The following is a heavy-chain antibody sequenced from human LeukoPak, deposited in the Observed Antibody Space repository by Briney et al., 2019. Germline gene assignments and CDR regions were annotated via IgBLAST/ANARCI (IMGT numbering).Heavy chain of an antibody. V-gene: IGHV4-59*12. CDR3: ARGPQPLSYSSSSDGFDY. Sequence: SETLSLTCTVSGGSISSYYWSWIRQPPGKGLEWIGYIYYSGSTNYNPSLKSRVTISVDTSKNQFSLKLSSVTAADTAVYYCARGPQPLSYSSSSDGFDYWGQGTLVTVSS. J-gene: IGHJ4*02. CDR2: IYYSGST. CDR1: GGSISSYY. D-gene: IGHD6-6*01.